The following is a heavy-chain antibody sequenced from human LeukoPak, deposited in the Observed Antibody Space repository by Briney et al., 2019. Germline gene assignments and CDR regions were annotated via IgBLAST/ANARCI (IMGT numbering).Heavy chain of an antibody. Sequence: GASVKVSCKASGYIFSTYQMHWVRQAPGQGLEWMGKINPSAGSTTYAQKFQGRVSMTRDTSTSTVYMELSSLRFEDTAVYYCARQYYAARYGMDVWGQGTTVTVSS. CDR2: INPSAGST. CDR3: ARQYYAARYGMDV. D-gene: IGHD3-3*01. V-gene: IGHV1-46*01. J-gene: IGHJ6*02. CDR1: GYIFSTYQ.